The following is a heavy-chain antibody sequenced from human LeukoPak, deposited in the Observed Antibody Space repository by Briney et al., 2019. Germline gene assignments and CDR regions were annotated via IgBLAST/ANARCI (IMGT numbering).Heavy chain of an antibody. CDR1: GGSLSSGGYY. V-gene: IGHV4-31*03. CDR2: IYYSGST. J-gene: IGHJ4*02. CDR3: ARVSSARNGFDY. Sequence: SETLSLTCTVSGGSLSSGGYYWGWIRRHPGMGLEWIGSIYYSGSTYYTPSLKSRVNISVDTSKSQFALNLTSVTAADTAVYYCARVSSARNGFDYWGQGTLVTVSS. D-gene: IGHD1-14*01.